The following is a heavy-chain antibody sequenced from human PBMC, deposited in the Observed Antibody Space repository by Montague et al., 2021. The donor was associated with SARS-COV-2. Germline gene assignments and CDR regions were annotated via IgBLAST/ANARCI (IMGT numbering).Heavy chain of an antibody. J-gene: IGHJ3*01. V-gene: IGHV4-39*01. Sequence: SETLSLTCTVSGGSISSSSYYWGWIRQPPGKGLEWIGSIYYSGSTYYNPSLRSRVAISLDTSKSQLSLRLRSVTTTDTAVFYCVRGRRGTVFPFSPGAFDFWGQGTTVTVSS. CDR3: VRGRRGTVFPFSPGAFDF. CDR1: GGSISSSSYY. CDR2: IYYSGST. D-gene: IGHD1-7*01.